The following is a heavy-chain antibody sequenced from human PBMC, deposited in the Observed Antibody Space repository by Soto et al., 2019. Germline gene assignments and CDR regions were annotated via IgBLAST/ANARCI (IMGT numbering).Heavy chain of an antibody. Sequence: TLSLTCTVSGGSITSYYWSWIRQPPGKGLEWIGYIYYSGSTNYNPSLKSRVTISVDTSKNQFSLKLSSVSAADTAVYYCARQYASAYFFDYWGQGTLVTVSS. D-gene: IGHD3-10*01. CDR3: ARQYASAYFFDY. CDR1: GGSITSYY. CDR2: IYYSGST. V-gene: IGHV4-59*08. J-gene: IGHJ4*02.